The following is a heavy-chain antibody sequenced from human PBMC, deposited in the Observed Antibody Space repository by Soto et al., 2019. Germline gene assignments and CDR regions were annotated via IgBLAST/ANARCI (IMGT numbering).Heavy chain of an antibody. D-gene: IGHD6-13*01. J-gene: IGHJ4*02. CDR3: ARGGIVPLKTGYSSSWYWYFDY. CDR1: GSTFSSYG. V-gene: IGHV3-33*01. Sequence: GGSLRLSCVASGSTFSSYGMHWVRQAPGKGLEWVAVIWYDGSNKYYADSVKGRFTISRDNSKNTLYLQMNSLRAEDTAVYYCARGGIVPLKTGYSSSWYWYFDYWGQGTLVTVSS. CDR2: IWYDGSNK.